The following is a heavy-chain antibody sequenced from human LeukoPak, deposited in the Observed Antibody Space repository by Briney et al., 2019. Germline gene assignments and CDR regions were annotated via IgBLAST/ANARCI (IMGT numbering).Heavy chain of an antibody. CDR1: GFTFSNYA. D-gene: IGHD6-19*01. CDR3: AKNQGQWLVPVDY. Sequence: GGSLRLSCTASGFTFSNYAMSWVRQAPGKGLEWISSMSGSGGSTYYADSVKGRFTISRDNSKNTLYLQMNSLRAEATALYYCAKNQGQWLVPVDYWGQGTLVTVSS. J-gene: IGHJ4*02. CDR2: MSGSGGST. V-gene: IGHV3-23*01.